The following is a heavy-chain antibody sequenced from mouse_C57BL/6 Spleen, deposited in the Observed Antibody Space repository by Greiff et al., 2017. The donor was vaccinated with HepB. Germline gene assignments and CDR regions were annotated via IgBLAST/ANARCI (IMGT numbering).Heavy chain of an antibody. J-gene: IGHJ2*01. V-gene: IGHV1-4*01. CDR2: INPSSGYT. CDR3: ARESFYYFDY. Sequence: QVQLKESGAELARPGASVKMSCKASGYTFTSYTMHWVKQRPGQGLEWIGYINPSSGYTKYNQKFKDKATLTADKSSSTAYMQLSSLTSEDSAVYYCARESFYYFDYWGQGTTLTVSS. CDR1: GYTFTSYT.